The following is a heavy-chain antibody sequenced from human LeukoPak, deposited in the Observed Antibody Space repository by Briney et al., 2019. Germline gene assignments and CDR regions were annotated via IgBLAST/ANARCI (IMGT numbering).Heavy chain of an antibody. CDR3: AHRRTETLRYFDWYFDY. CDR2: IYWDDDK. CDR1: GFSLSTNGVG. Sequence: SGPTLVNPPQTLTLTCTFSGFSLSTNGVGVGWIRQPPGKALEWLALIYWDDDKRYSPSLESRLTITKDTSKNQVVLTMTNMDPVDTATYYCAHRRTETLRYFDWYFDYWGQGTLVTVSS. J-gene: IGHJ4*02. D-gene: IGHD3-9*01. V-gene: IGHV2-5*02.